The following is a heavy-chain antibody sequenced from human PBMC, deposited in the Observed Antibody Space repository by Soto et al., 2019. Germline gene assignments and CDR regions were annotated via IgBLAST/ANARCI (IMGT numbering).Heavy chain of an antibody. D-gene: IGHD2-2*03. CDR2: ISGSGGGT. V-gene: IGHV3-23*01. Sequence: TGGSLRLSYAASGFTFNIYAMSWVRQAPGKGLEWVSAISGSGGGTYYADSVEGRFTISRDNSKNTLYLQMNSLRAEDTAVYYCARDKVMDSTVFFDYWGQGTLVTVS. CDR3: ARDKVMDSTVFFDY. CDR1: GFTFNIYA. J-gene: IGHJ4*02.